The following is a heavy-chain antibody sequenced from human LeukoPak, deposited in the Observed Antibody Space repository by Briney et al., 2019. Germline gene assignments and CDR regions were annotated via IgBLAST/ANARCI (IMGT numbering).Heavy chain of an antibody. J-gene: IGHJ5*02. Sequence: GGSLRLSCAASRFTFSSYWMSWVRQAPGKGLEWVANIKQDGSEKYYVDSVKGRFTISRDNAKNSLYLQMNSLRAEDTAVYYCASDYGDSSWGQGTLVTVSS. CDR2: IKQDGSEK. D-gene: IGHD4-17*01. CDR3: ASDYGDSS. V-gene: IGHV3-7*03. CDR1: RFTFSSYW.